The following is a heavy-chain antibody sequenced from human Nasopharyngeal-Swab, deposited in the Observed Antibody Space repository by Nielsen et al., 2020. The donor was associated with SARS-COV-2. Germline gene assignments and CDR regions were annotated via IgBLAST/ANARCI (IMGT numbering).Heavy chain of an antibody. J-gene: IGHJ1*01. CDR2: MSPNSGNT. D-gene: IGHD1-26*01. CDR1: GYTFIDFD. Sequence: ASMKVSCKASGYTFIDFDINWVRQATGQGLEWMGSMSPNSGNTGYAEKFEGRVTMTRNIATNTAYMELTSLGFEDTAVYYCARGLGAPSSVWHWGPGTQVSVSS. CDR3: ARGLGAPSSVWH. V-gene: IGHV1-8*01.